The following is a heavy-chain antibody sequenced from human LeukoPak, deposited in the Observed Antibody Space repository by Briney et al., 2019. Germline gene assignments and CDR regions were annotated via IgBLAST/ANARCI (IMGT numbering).Heavy chain of an antibody. D-gene: IGHD2-15*01. J-gene: IGHJ4*02. CDR3: AKDLLDIVVVVAATDFDY. CDR2: LRYEGSNK. CDR1: GFTFSSYG. V-gene: IGHV3-30*02. Sequence: GGSLRLSCAASGFTFSSYGMHWVRQAPGKGLEWGAFLRYEGSNKYYADSVKGGFTISRDNSKNTLYLQMNSLRAEDTAVYYCAKDLLDIVVVVAATDFDYWGQGTLVTVSS.